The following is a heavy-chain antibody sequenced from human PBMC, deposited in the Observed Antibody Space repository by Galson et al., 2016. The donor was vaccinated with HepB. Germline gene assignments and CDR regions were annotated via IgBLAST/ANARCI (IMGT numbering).Heavy chain of an antibody. Sequence: SLRLSCAASGFTFNTYSMNWVRQAPGKGLEWVSGISGSGGSTYYADSVKGRFTITRDSSLYLQMNSLRVEDTAVYYCASQGYCGGDCYKGLGAFDIWGPGTMVTVSS. CDR3: ASQGYCGGDCYKGLGAFDI. J-gene: IGHJ3*02. CDR1: GFTFNTYS. D-gene: IGHD2-21*02. V-gene: IGHV3-23*01. CDR2: ISGSGGST.